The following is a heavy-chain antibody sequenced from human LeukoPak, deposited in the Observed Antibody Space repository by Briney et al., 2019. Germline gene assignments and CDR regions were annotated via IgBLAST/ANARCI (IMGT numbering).Heavy chain of an antibody. V-gene: IGHV3-7*01. CDR2: IKEDGDEK. Sequence: GGSLRLSCAGSGFTFSTYWMSWVRQAPGKGLEWVANIKEDGDEKSYVDSVKGRFTISRDNAKNLLYLQMNSLRVDDTAVYYCAREGDYYDSTGFYAYWGQGTLVTVSS. CDR1: GFTFSTYW. J-gene: IGHJ4*02. D-gene: IGHD3-22*01. CDR3: AREGDYYDSTGFYAY.